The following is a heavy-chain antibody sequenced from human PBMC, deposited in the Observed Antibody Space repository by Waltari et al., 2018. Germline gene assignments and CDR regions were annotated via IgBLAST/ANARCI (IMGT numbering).Heavy chain of an antibody. D-gene: IGHD1-26*01. CDR2: IKQDGRDT. CDR1: GFTFNTFC. V-gene: IGHV3-7*04. Sequence: EVQLVESGGGLVQPGGSLRRFCVPSGFTFNTFCMSWVRQAPGKGLEWVTDIKQDGRDTYYADSVKGRFTVSRDNAKNSLYLQMNSLRVEDTAVYYCARDWEGDRPNFDYWGQGTLVTVSS. CDR3: ARDWEGDRPNFDY. J-gene: IGHJ4*02.